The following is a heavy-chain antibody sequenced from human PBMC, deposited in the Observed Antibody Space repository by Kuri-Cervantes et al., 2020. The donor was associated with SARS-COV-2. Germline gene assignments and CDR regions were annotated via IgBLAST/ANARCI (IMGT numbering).Heavy chain of an antibody. CDR1: GFTFSSYS. J-gene: IGHJ5*02. D-gene: IGHD1-26*01. V-gene: IGHV3-21*01. CDR3: ASEDSGSYFRGRGMFDP. Sequence: GGSLRLSCAASGFTFSSYSMNWVRQAPGKGLEWVSSISSSSNYIYYADSVKGRFTISRDNAKNSLYLQMNSLRAEDTAVYYCASEDSGSYFRGRGMFDPWGQGTLVTVSS. CDR2: ISSSSNYI.